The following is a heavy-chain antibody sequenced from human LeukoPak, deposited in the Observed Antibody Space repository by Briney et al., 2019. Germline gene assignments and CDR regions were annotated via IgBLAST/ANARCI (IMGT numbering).Heavy chain of an antibody. D-gene: IGHD3-16*01. J-gene: IGHJ4*02. V-gene: IGHV3-7*01. CDR1: GFTFSSYW. CDR2: IEQDGSER. Sequence: GGSLRLSCAASGFTFSSYWMSWVRQAPGKGLEWVANIEQDGSERYYVDSVKGRFTISRDNSKNTLYLQMNSLRAEDTAVYYCARVSSYVVWGSYGAGGVDYWGQGTLVTVSS. CDR3: ARVSSYVVWGSYGAGGVDY.